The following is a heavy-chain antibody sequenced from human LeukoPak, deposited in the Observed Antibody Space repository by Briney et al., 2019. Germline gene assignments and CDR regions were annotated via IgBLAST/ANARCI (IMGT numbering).Heavy chain of an antibody. CDR1: GYTFTGYY. J-gene: IGHJ6*03. CDR2: INPNSGGT. D-gene: IGHD2-15*01. CDR3: ARVRAGYCSGGSCYEDDYYYYYYMDV. V-gene: IGHV1-2*02. Sequence: ASVKVSCKASGYTFTGYYIHWVRQAPGQGLEWMGWINPNSGGTNYAQKFQGRVTMTRDTSISTAYMELSRLRSDDTAVYYCARVRAGYCSGGSCYEDDYYYYYYMDVWGKGTTVTVSS.